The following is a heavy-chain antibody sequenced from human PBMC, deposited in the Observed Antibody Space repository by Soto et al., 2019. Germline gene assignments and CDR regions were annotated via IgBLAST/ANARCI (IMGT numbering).Heavy chain of an antibody. D-gene: IGHD6-19*01. CDR2: ISYDGSNK. CDR1: GFTFSSYG. J-gene: IGHJ4*02. Sequence: QVQLVESGGGVVQPGRSLRLSCAASGFTFSSYGMHWVRQAPGKGLEWVAVISYDGSNKYYADSVKGRFTISRDNSKNTLYLQMNSLRADDSAVYYCAKDVRVAVAGAFDYWGQGTLVTVSS. V-gene: IGHV3-30*18. CDR3: AKDVRVAVAGAFDY.